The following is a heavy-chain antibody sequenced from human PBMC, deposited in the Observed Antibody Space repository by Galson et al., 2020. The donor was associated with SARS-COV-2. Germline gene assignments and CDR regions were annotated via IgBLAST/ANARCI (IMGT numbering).Heavy chain of an antibody. V-gene: IGHV1-46*01. CDR1: GYTFTSHF. D-gene: IGHD1-1*01. J-gene: IGHJ4*02. CDR2: ISPSGSNT. Sequence: ASVKVSCKTSGYTFTSHFMHWVRQAPGQGLEWMGIISPSGSNTSYAQKFQGRVTMTTDTSTGTVFMELRSLRSDDSAKYYCARDVHLDYFDYWGQGTIVTVSS. CDR3: ARDVHLDYFDY.